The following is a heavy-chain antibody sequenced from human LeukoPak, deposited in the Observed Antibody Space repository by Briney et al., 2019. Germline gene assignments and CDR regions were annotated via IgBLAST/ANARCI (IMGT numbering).Heavy chain of an antibody. J-gene: IGHJ4*02. Sequence: GGSLRLSCAVSGFTFSNSWMTWVRQAPGKGLEWVANINEDGRETYYVDSVRGRFTISRDNAANSLFLQMDWLRAEDTSVYYCARGRGTPDYWGQGTLVFVSS. V-gene: IGHV3-7*01. D-gene: IGHD1-1*01. CDR1: GFTFSNSW. CDR3: ARGRGTPDY. CDR2: INEDGRET.